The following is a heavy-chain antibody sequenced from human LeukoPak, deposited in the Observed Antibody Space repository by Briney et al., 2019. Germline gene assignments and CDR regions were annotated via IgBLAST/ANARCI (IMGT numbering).Heavy chain of an antibody. CDR3: ARSEVATIIYFDY. CDR1: GFTLSSYG. Sequence: PGGSLRLSCAASGFTLSSYGMHWVRQAPGKGLEWVAVIWYDGSNKYYADSVKGRFTISRDNSKNTLYLQMNSLRAEDTAVYYCARSEVATIIYFDYWGQGTLVTVSS. V-gene: IGHV3-33*01. D-gene: IGHD5-12*01. CDR2: IWYDGSNK. J-gene: IGHJ4*02.